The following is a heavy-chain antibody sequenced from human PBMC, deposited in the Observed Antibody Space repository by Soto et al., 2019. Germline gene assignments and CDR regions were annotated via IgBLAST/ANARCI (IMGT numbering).Heavy chain of an antibody. Sequence: SETLSLTCAVSGGSISSSNWWSWVRQPPGKGLEWIGEIYHSGSTNYNPSLKSRVTISVDKSKNQFSLKLSSVTAADTAVYYCARVSGYYDSSGYIDYWGQGTLVTVSS. CDR1: GGSISSSNW. V-gene: IGHV4-4*02. J-gene: IGHJ4*02. D-gene: IGHD3-22*01. CDR3: ARVSGYYDSSGYIDY. CDR2: IYHSGST.